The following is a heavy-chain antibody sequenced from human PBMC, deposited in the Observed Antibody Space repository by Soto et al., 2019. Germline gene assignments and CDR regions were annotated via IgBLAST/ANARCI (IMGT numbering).Heavy chain of an antibody. D-gene: IGHD3-9*01. CDR1: GGTFSSYT. CDR2: IIPILGIA. CDR3: ARELRYFDWLLEPNWFDP. V-gene: IGHV1-69*04. J-gene: IGHJ5*02. Sequence: SVKVSCKASGGTFSSYTISWVRQAPGQGLEWMGRIIPILGIANYAQKFQGRVTITADKSTSTAYMELSGLRSEDTAVYYCARELRYFDWLLEPNWFDPWGQGTLVTVSS.